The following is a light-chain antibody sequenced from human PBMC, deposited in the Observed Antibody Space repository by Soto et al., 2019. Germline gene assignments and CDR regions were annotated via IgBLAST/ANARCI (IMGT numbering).Light chain of an antibody. CDR1: QSISPW. V-gene: IGKV1-5*03. Sequence: DIQMTQSPSTLSAYVGERVTITCRASQSISPWLAWYQKKPGKAPNLLIYRASNLQTGVPSRFSGSGSGTEFTLTINRLQPDDFATYYCQQYRGRPYTFGQGTKLEIE. CDR2: RAS. CDR3: QQYRGRPYT. J-gene: IGKJ2*01.